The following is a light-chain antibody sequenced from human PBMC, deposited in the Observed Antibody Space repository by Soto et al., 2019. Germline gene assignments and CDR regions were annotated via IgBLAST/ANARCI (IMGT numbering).Light chain of an antibody. CDR2: DSN. CDR3: GTWDNSLRAVV. CDR1: SSNIGNNY. J-gene: IGLJ2*01. Sequence: QSVLTQPPSVSAAPGQNVTISCSGSSSNIGNNYVSWYQQLLGAAPKMLLYDSNNRPSGIPDRFSGSKSGTSATLDITGLRTGDEADYYCGTWDNSLRAVVFGGGTKLNVL. V-gene: IGLV1-51*01.